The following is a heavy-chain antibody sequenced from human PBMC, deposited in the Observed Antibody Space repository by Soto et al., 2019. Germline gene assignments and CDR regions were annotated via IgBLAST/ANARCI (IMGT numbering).Heavy chain of an antibody. CDR2: ISGSGGST. CDR3: ARRGSGSYYDY. Sequence: EVQLLESGGGLVQPGGSLRLSCAAAGFTFSGYAMRRVRQAPVKGLEWVSAISGSGGSTYYADSVKGRFTISRDNSKNTLYLQMNSLRAEDTAVYYCARRGSGSYYDYWGQGTLVTVSS. CDR1: GFTFSGYA. J-gene: IGHJ4*02. V-gene: IGHV3-23*01. D-gene: IGHD1-26*01.